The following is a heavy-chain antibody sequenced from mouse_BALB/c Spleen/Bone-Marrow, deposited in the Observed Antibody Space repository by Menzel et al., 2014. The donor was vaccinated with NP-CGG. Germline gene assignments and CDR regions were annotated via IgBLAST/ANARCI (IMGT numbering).Heavy chain of an antibody. D-gene: IGHD1-1*01. CDR1: GYTFTTYT. Sequence: QVQLQQSGAELARPGASVKMSCKASGYTFTTYTMHWVQQWPGQGLEWVGYINPSTGFTNYNQIFKDKATLAADKSSSAAYTQLSSLTSEVSAVYYRARGGFFLRTMALDYWGQGTSVTVAS. V-gene: IGHV1-4*01. J-gene: IGHJ4*01. CDR3: ARGGFFLRTMALDY. CDR2: INPSTGFT.